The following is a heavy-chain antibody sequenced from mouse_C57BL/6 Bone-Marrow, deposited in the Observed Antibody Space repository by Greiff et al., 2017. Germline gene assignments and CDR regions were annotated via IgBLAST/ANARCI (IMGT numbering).Heavy chain of an antibody. J-gene: IGHJ3*01. CDR1: GYSITSGYF. D-gene: IGHD2-4*01. V-gene: IGHV3-6*01. CDR2: ISYDGST. Sequence: EVQLKESGPGLVKPSQSLSLTCSVTGYSITSGYFCNLIRKFPGNKLEWMGYISYDGSTNYNPSLKNRITLTRDTSKNQSILKLNSVTTEDEAADDCARDAYDYDAFAYWGQGTLVTVSA. CDR3: ARDAYDYDAFAY.